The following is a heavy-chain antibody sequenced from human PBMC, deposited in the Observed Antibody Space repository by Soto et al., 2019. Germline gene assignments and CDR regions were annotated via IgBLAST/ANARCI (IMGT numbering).Heavy chain of an antibody. D-gene: IGHD3-22*01. CDR2: INAGNGNT. CDR3: ARDRVVIKRWFDP. J-gene: IGHJ5*02. Sequence: QVQLVQSGAEVKKPGASVKVSCKASGYTFTSYAMHWVRQAPGQRLEWMGWINAGNGNTKYSQKFQGRVTITRDTSASAAYMELGSLRSEDTAVYYCARDRVVIKRWFDPWGQGTLVTVSS. CDR1: GYTFTSYA. V-gene: IGHV1-3*01.